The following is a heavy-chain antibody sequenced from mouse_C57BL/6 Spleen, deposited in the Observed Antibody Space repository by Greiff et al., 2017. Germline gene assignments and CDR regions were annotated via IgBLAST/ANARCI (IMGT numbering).Heavy chain of an antibody. CDR2: IYPISGNT. CDR1: GYTFTSYG. V-gene: IGHV1-81*01. D-gene: IGHD1-1*01. J-gene: IGHJ4*01. Sequence: QVQLQQSGAELARPGASVKLSCTASGYTFTSYGISWVKQRTGQGLEWIGEIYPISGNTYYNEKFKGKATLPADKSSSTAYMGLRSLTSEDSAVYFCARVPLTTVVATRGLAMDYWGQGTSVTVSS. CDR3: ARVPLTTVVATRGLAMDY.